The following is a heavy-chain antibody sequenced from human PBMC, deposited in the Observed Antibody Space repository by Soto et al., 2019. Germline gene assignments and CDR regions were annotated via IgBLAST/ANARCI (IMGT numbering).Heavy chain of an antibody. CDR2: INPNSGAT. Sequence: GASVKVSCKAYGYTFTDFFLHWLRQAPGQGLEWMGWINPNSGATNYAQKFQGRVTMTRDTSVNTAYMELSRLRSDDTAVYYCAKDTILPATIYGGAYNCFDPWGQGTLVTVSS. J-gene: IGHJ5*02. D-gene: IGHD3-9*01. V-gene: IGHV1-2*02. CDR1: GYTFTDFF. CDR3: AKDTILPATIYGGAYNCFDP.